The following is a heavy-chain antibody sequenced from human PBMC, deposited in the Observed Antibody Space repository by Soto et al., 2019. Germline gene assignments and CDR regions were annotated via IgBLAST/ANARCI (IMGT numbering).Heavy chain of an antibody. CDR2: IYHSGTT. J-gene: IGHJ4*02. Sequence: SETLSLTCTVSGDSITGSYWSWIGQPPGKTLEWIGYIYHSGTTTYNPSLKSRVSISVDTSKNQFSLRLTSVIAADTAVYYCARDMPYAAGSLAGCDYWGQGILVTVSS. CDR1: GDSITGSY. CDR3: ARDMPYAAGSLAGCDY. V-gene: IGHV4-59*01. D-gene: IGHD1-26*01.